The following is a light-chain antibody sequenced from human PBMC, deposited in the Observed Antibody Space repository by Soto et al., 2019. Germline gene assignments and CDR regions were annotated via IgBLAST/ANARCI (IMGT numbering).Light chain of an antibody. CDR2: LDSDGSH. CDR1: SGHSSYA. CDR3: QTWGTGIHVV. V-gene: IGLV4-69*01. J-gene: IGLJ2*01. Sequence: QPVLTQSPSASASLGASVKLTCTLSSGHSSYAIAWHQQQPEKGPRYLMKLDSDGSHTKGDAIPDRFSGSSSEAERYLTISSLQSEDEADSYCQTWGTGIHVVFGGGTKLTVL.